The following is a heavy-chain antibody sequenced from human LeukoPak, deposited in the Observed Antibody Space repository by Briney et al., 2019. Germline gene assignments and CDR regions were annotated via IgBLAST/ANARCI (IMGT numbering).Heavy chain of an antibody. D-gene: IGHD6-6*01. CDR3: TREADPAFSASSSPDF. CDR2: IKTDGSIT. Sequence: GGSLRLSCAASGFGFSNFWMHWVRQAPGKGLEWVSRIKTDGSITAYEDSVKGRFTISRDNAKNTLYLHMNSLKGEDTATYFCTREADPAFSASSSPDFWGQGTPVTVS. J-gene: IGHJ4*02. V-gene: IGHV3-74*01. CDR1: GFGFSNFW.